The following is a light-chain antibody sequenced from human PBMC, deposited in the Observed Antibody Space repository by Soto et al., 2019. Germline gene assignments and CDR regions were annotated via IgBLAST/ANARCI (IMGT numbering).Light chain of an antibody. V-gene: IGLV1-40*01. CDR3: HSYDSSLSVV. CDR1: SSNIGAGYD. Sequence: QSALTQPASVSGSPGQSITISCTGSSSNIGAGYDVHWYQQLPGTAPKLLIYANSNRPSGVPDRFSGSKSGTSASLAITGLQAEDEADYYCHSYDSSLSVVFGGGTKVTVL. J-gene: IGLJ2*01. CDR2: ANS.